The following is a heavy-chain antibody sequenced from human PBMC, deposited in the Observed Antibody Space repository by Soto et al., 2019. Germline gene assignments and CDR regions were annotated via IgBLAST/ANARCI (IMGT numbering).Heavy chain of an antibody. J-gene: IGHJ4*02. Sequence: QVLLVETGGGVVQPGRSQRLSCAASGFTFRTFGMHWVRQAPGKGPEWLSVIWNDGSKKFYADSVRGRFTISRDNSNNTLYLQMDSLRPEDTAVYYCVTGNQNFFDYWGQGTLVIVSS. CDR3: VTGNQNFFDY. D-gene: IGHD1-1*01. CDR1: GFTFRTFG. V-gene: IGHV3-33*01. CDR2: IWNDGSKK.